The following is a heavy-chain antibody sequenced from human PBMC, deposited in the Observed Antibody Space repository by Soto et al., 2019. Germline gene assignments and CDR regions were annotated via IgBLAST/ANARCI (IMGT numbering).Heavy chain of an antibody. D-gene: IGHD3-22*01. CDR1: EDTFRNYA. J-gene: IGHJ2*01. Sequence: VQSGAEVKKPGSSVKVSCXAXEDTFRNYAISWVRQXXXXGLXXXGGIIPIFGTANYAQKFQGRVTITADTSANTVYLELSSLRSEDTAVYYCASTKYDSSAYYYWYLGLWGRGTLVTVSS. V-gene: IGHV1-69*06. CDR2: IIPIFGTA. CDR3: ASTKYDSSAYYYWYLGL.